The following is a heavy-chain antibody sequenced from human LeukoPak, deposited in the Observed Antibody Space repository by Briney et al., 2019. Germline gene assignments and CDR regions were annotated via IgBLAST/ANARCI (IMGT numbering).Heavy chain of an antibody. CDR1: GGSISSYY. CDR3: ARSSSAIPFDY. J-gene: IGHJ4*02. Sequence: SETLSLTCMVSGGSISSYYWSWIRQSPGKGLEWIGDIYYSGSTNYNPSLKSRVTISIDTSKNQFSLRLNSMTAADTAVYFCARSSSAIPFDYWGQGTLVTVSS. CDR2: IYYSGST. D-gene: IGHD2-21*01. V-gene: IGHV4-59*13.